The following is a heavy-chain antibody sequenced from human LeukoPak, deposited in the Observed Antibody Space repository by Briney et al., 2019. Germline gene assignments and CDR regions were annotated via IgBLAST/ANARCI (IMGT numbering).Heavy chain of an antibody. D-gene: IGHD2-8*01. CDR2: INHSGST. J-gene: IGHJ4*02. V-gene: IGHV4-34*01. CDR3: ARESVTIGAYSDY. Sequence: SETLSLTCAVYGGSFSGYYWSWIRQPPGKGLEWIGEINHSGSTNYNPSLKSRVTISVDTSKNQFSLKLSSVTAADTAVYYCARESVTIGAYSDYWGQGTLVTVSS. CDR1: GGSFSGYY.